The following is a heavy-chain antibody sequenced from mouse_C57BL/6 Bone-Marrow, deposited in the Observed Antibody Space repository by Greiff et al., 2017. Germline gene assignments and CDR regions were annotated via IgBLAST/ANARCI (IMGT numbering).Heavy chain of an antibody. CDR3: ARQKTPFDV. J-gene: IGHJ1*03. CDR1: GFTFSDYY. CDR2: ISNGGGST. Sequence: EVKLLESGGGLVQPGGSLKLSCAASGFTFSDYYMYWVRQTPEKRLEWVAYISNGGGSTYYPDTVKGRFTISRDNAKNTLYLQLSRLKSEDTAMYYSARQKTPFDVWGTGTTVTVSS. V-gene: IGHV5-12*01.